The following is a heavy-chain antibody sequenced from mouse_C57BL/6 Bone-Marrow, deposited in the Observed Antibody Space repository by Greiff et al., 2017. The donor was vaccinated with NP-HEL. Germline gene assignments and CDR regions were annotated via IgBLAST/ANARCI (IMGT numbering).Heavy chain of an antibody. CDR3: GGYYYGSSPFAY. CDR2: IHPNSGST. CDR1: GYTFTSYW. Sequence: QVQLQQPGAELVKPGASVKLSCKASGYTFTSYWMHWVKQRPGQGLEWIGMIHPNSGSTNYNEKFKSKATLTVDKSSSTAYMQLSSLTSEDSAVYYCGGYYYGSSPFAYWGQGTLVTVSA. J-gene: IGHJ3*01. V-gene: IGHV1-64*01. D-gene: IGHD1-1*01.